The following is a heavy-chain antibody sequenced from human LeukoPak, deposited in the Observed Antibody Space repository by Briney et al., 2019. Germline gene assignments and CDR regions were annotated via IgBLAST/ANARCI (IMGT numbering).Heavy chain of an antibody. J-gene: IGHJ5*02. Sequence: SETLSLTCTVSGGSISSYYWSWVRQPPGKGLEWVGYISYSGGSTYNPSLKRRVTISVDTSKNQFSLKLSSVTAADTAVYYCARETTVVSFDPWGQGTLVTVSS. CDR2: ISYSGGS. CDR1: GGSISSYY. D-gene: IGHD4-23*01. CDR3: ARETTVVSFDP. V-gene: IGHV4-59*12.